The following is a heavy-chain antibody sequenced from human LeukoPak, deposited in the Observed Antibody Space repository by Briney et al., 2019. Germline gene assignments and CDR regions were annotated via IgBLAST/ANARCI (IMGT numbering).Heavy chain of an antibody. Sequence: GASVKVSCKASGYTFTSYGISWVRQAPGQGLEWMGWISAYNGNTNYAQKLQGRVTMTTDTSTSTAYMELRSLRSDDTAVYYCARTRFLEWLSYLNQPDYWGQGTLVTVSS. CDR2: ISAYNGNT. CDR1: GYTFTSYG. D-gene: IGHD3-3*01. J-gene: IGHJ4*02. CDR3: ARTRFLEWLSYLNQPDY. V-gene: IGHV1-18*01.